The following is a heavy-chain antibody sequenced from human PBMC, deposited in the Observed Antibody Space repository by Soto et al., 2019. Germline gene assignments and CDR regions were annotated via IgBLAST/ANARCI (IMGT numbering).Heavy chain of an antibody. CDR3: VREASSSGLHLDH. D-gene: IGHD6-6*01. CDR2: ISGSGSST. Sequence: VGSLRLACAASGFIFSNYAMRWVRQAPGKGLEWVSFISGSGSSTYYADSVKGRFTISRGNSKNTLYLQMNSLRAEDAAVYYCVREASSSGLHLDHWGRGTLVTVSS. J-gene: IGHJ4*02. CDR1: GFIFSNYA. V-gene: IGHV3-23*01.